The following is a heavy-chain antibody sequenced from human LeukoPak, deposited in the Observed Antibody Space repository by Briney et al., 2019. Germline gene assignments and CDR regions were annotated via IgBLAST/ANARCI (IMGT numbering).Heavy chain of an antibody. D-gene: IGHD2-2*02. CDR1: GFTFSSYA. CDR3: ARPRHCSSTSCYMIAWFDP. J-gene: IGHJ5*02. V-gene: IGHV3-74*01. Sequence: PGGSLRLSCAASGFTFSSYAMHWVRQAPGKGLVWVSRINTDGSSTTYADSVKGRFTISRDNAKNTLYLQMNSLRAEDTAVYYCARPRHCSSTSCYMIAWFDPWGQGTLVTVSS. CDR2: INTDGSST.